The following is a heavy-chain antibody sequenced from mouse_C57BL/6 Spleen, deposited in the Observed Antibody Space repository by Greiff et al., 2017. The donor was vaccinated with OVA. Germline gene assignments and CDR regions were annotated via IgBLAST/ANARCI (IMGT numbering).Heavy chain of an antibody. CDR3: AKLTGTAY. J-gene: IGHJ3*01. Sequence: QVQLKQPGAELVKPGASVKLSCKASGYTFTSSWMHWVKQRPGRGLEWIGRIDPNSGGTKYNEKFKGKATLTVDKPSSTAYMQLSSLTAEDAAVYNCAKLTGTAYWGQGTLVTVSA. V-gene: IGHV1-72*01. CDR2: IDPNSGGT. CDR1: GYTFTSSW. D-gene: IGHD4-1*01.